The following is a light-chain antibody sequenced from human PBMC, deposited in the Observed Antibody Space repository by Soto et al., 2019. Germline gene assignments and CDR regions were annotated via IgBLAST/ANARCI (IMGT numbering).Light chain of an antibody. CDR3: IEAHQTSYT. CDR1: QSLLHSNGYNS. V-gene: IGKV2-28*01. CDR2: LRS. J-gene: IGKJ2*01. Sequence: DIVMTQSPLSLPVTPGEPSSISCRSSQSLLHSNGYNSLDWYLQKPGQSPQLMIYLRSNRASGVPHWVSGSGFCIYFTLKISRVEAADVGVYYCIEAHQTSYTFGRGTKLEIK.